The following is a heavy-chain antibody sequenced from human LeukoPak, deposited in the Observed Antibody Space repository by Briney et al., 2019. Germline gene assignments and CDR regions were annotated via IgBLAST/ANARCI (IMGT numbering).Heavy chain of an antibody. Sequence: GASVKDSCQASGYTFTVYYIHWVRQAPGQGLEWKGWINPNSGGTNYALKFRGRVTMTRDTSISTASMELCRLISDDTPVYYCARPQDHGGNVENFNIWGQGTMVTVSS. V-gene: IGHV1-2*02. D-gene: IGHD4-23*01. CDR2: INPNSGGT. CDR1: GYTFTVYY. J-gene: IGHJ3*02. CDR3: ARPQDHGGNVENFNI.